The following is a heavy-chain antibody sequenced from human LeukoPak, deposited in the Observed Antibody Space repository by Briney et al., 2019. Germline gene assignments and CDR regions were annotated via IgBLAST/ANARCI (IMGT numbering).Heavy chain of an antibody. Sequence: SETLSLTCTVSGGSISSSTDYWGWIRQSPGKGLEWIGNIYYRGSTYYNPSLKSRVTISVDTSKNQFSLNLSSVTAADTAAYYCVLFAGSWIGPDYWGQGTLVTVSS. J-gene: IGHJ4*02. V-gene: IGHV4-39*01. CDR1: GGSISSSTDY. D-gene: IGHD6-13*01. CDR3: VLFAGSWIGPDY. CDR2: IYYRGST.